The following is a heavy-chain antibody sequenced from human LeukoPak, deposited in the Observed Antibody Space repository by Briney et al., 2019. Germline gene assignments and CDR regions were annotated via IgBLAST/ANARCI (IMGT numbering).Heavy chain of an antibody. CDR2: IYPGDSDT. V-gene: IGHV5-51*01. Sequence: GESLKISCKGSGYSFTSDWIGWVRQMPGKGLEWMGIIYPGDSDTRYSPSFQGQVTISADKSISTAYLQWSSLKASDTAMYYCARLERFCSGGTCYFGYWGQGTLVTVSS. D-gene: IGHD2-15*01. CDR1: GYSFTSDW. CDR3: ARLERFCSGGTCYFGY. J-gene: IGHJ4*02.